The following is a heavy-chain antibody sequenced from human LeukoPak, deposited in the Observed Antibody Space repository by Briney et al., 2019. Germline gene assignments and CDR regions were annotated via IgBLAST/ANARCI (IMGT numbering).Heavy chain of an antibody. V-gene: IGHV5-51*01. Sequence: GESLKISCKASGYSFTNYWIGWVRQMPGKGLEWMGIIYPGDSDTRYSPSFQGQVTISADKSITTAYLYWSSLRASDTAISYCARHSSRDHRYYFDSWGQGTLVSVSS. J-gene: IGHJ4*02. CDR3: ARHSSRDHRYYFDS. CDR2: IYPGDSDT. CDR1: GYSFTNYW.